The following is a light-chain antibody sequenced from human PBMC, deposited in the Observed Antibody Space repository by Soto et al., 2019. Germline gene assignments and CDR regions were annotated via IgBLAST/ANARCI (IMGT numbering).Light chain of an antibody. CDR2: DAS. Sequence: EIVLTQSPGTLSLYPGERATLSCRASQSVSSSYLAWYQQKPGQAPRLLIYDASSRATSIPDRFSGSGSGTDFTLTISRLEPEDFAVYYCQQYGSAPQTFGQGTKVEIK. J-gene: IGKJ1*01. CDR1: QSVSSSY. CDR3: QQYGSAPQT. V-gene: IGKV3-20*01.